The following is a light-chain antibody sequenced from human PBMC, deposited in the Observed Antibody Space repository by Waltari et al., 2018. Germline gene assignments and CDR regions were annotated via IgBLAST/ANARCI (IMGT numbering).Light chain of an antibody. CDR3: CSYAGDVTYV. CDR2: EDD. V-gene: IGLV2-23*01. J-gene: IGLJ1*01. CDR1: SSDIEKFNH. Sequence: QSALTQPASVSGSPGQSITISCTGTSSDIEKFNHVSWYQQHPGKAPKLIIFEDDKRPFGVSSRFSASKSGNTASLIIAGLQVDDEADYFCCSYAGDVTYVFGAGTKVTVL.